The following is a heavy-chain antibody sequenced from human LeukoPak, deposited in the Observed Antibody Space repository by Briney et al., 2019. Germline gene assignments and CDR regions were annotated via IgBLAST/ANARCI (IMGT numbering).Heavy chain of an antibody. CDR3: VRDIYSSGWFDY. Sequence: ASGTLSLTCTVSGGSMTGYYWSWIRQPPGKGLEWIGYVYYSGNTNSNPSLRSRLTMSADSSNNQFSLRLTSVTAADTAVYYCVRDIYSSGWFDYWGQGTLVTVSS. CDR2: VYYSGNT. J-gene: IGHJ4*02. D-gene: IGHD6-19*01. CDR1: GGSMTGYY. V-gene: IGHV4-59*12.